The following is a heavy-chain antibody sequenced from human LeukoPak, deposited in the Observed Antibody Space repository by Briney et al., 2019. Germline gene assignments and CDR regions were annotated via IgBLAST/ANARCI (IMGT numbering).Heavy chain of an antibody. Sequence: SETLSLTCTVSGDSISSYYWSWIRQPPGKGLEWIGYIYYSGSTNYNPSLKSRVTISVDTSKNQFSLKLSSVTAADTAVYYCARGVWSPNWFDPWGQGTLVTVSS. CDR1: GDSISSYY. V-gene: IGHV4-59*01. J-gene: IGHJ5*02. CDR2: IYYSGST. D-gene: IGHD3-16*01. CDR3: ARGVWSPNWFDP.